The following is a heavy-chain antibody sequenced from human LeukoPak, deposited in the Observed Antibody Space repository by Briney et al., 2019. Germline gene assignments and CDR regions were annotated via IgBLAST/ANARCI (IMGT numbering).Heavy chain of an antibody. J-gene: IGHJ5*02. CDR3: AREGNYYDSRGTWGFDP. D-gene: IGHD3-22*01. V-gene: IGHV4-61*01. Sequence: PSETLSLTCTVSGGSISSSSYYWSWIRQPPGKGLEWIGYIYYSGSTNYNPSLKSRVTISVDTSKNQFSLKLSSVTAADTAVYYCAREGNYYDSRGTWGFDPWGQGTLVTVSS. CDR1: GGSISSSSYY. CDR2: IYYSGST.